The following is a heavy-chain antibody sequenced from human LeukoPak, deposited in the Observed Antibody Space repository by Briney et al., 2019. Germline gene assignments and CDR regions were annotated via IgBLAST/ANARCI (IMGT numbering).Heavy chain of an antibody. Sequence: GGSLRLSCAASGFTFSGSYMHWFRQAPGKGLEWVAVISYDGSNTYYADSVKGRFTISRDNSKNTLYVQMNTLRAEDTAVYYCARAPNYFWFDPWGQGTLVTVSS. D-gene: IGHD4/OR15-4a*01. CDR3: ARAPNYFWFDP. CDR1: GFTFSGSY. CDR2: ISYDGSNT. J-gene: IGHJ5*02. V-gene: IGHV3-30-3*01.